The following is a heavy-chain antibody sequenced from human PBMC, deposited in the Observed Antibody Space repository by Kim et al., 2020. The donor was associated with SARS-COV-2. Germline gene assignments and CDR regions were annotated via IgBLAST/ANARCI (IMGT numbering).Heavy chain of an antibody. J-gene: IGHJ4*02. D-gene: IGHD3-3*01. Sequence: SETLSLTCAVYGGSFSGYYWSWIRQPPGKGLEWIGEINHSGSTNYNPSLKSRVTISVDTSKNQFSLKLSSVTAADTAVYYCARGVYYDFWSGYYQDYWGQGTLVTVSS. CDR1: GGSFSGYY. V-gene: IGHV4-34*01. CDR3: ARGVYYDFWSGYYQDY. CDR2: INHSGST.